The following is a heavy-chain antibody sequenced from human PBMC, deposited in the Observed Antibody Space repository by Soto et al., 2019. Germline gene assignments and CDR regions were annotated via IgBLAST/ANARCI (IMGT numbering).Heavy chain of an antibody. Sequence: GGSLRLSCAASGFTFSSYGMHWVRQAPGKGLEWVAVIWYDGSNKYYADSVKGRFTISRDNSKNTLYLQMNSLRAEDTAVYYCAREDIVVVPAAIYYYYGMDVWGQGTTVTVSS. D-gene: IGHD2-2*01. CDR1: GFTFSSYG. J-gene: IGHJ6*02. CDR3: AREDIVVVPAAIYYYYGMDV. V-gene: IGHV3-33*01. CDR2: IWYDGSNK.